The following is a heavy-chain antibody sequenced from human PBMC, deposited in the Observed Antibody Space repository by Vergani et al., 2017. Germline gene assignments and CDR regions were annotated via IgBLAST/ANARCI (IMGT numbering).Heavy chain of an antibody. J-gene: IGHJ4*02. CDR3: ARDLTYSTSRLGGGGFDA. V-gene: IGHV1-2*02. CDR2: INPNIGAT. Sequence: QVQLEQSGAEVKKPGASLKVSCKASGYTFTSFYVHWVRQAPGQGLEWMGWINPNIGATTYAQKFQGRVTMTRDTSITTVYMELSSLISDDTAVYYCARDLTYSTSRLGGGGFDAWGQGTLVSVSS. D-gene: IGHD6-6*01. CDR1: GYTFTSFY.